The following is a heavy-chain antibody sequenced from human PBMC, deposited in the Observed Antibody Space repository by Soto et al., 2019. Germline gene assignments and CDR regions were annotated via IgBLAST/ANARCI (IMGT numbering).Heavy chain of an antibody. Sequence: PGGSLRLSCAASRFTFSDYGMHWVRQAPGKGLEWVAGISHGATRKSYSDSVKGRFIISRDNSKKMLYLQLNSLRREDTAVYYCARDPLIAAFLPYGMDVWGQGTTVTVSS. D-gene: IGHD6-13*01. CDR1: RFTFSDYG. CDR3: ARDPLIAAFLPYGMDV. V-gene: IGHV3-30*03. J-gene: IGHJ6*02. CDR2: ISHGATRK.